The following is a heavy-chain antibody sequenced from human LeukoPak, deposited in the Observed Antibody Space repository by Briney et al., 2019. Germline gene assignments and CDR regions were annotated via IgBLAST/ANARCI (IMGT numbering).Heavy chain of an antibody. D-gene: IGHD4-23*01. Sequence: ASVKVPCKASGYTFTSYYMHWVRQAPGQGLEWMGIINPSGGSTSYAQKFQGRVTMTRDTSTSTVYMELSSLRSEDTAVYYCARVAPYGVVRGYFDYWGQGTLVTVSS. CDR2: INPSGGST. CDR1: GYTFTSYY. V-gene: IGHV1-46*01. CDR3: ARVAPYGVVRGYFDY. J-gene: IGHJ4*02.